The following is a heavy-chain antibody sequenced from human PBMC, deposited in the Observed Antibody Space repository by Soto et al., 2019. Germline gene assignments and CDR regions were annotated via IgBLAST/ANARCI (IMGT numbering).Heavy chain of an antibody. D-gene: IGHD3-16*01. Sequence: PGGSLRLSCAASGCTFRNYWMHWVRQAPGKGLVWVSRVNSDGDTTYYADSVKGRFTISRDNAKNTLHLQMNSLGAEDTAVYYCASNYAYAEGYYFYGIDVWGQGTTVTVSS. CDR2: VNSDGDTT. J-gene: IGHJ6*02. CDR1: GCTFRNYW. CDR3: ASNYAYAEGYYFYGIDV. V-gene: IGHV3-74*01.